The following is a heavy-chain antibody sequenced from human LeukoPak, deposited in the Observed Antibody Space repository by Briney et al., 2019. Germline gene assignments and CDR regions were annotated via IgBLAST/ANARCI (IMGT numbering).Heavy chain of an antibody. CDR1: GFTFSSYA. J-gene: IGHJ4*02. Sequence: GGSLRLSCAASGFTFSSYAMSWVRHIPEKGLEWVSSISDSGDSTFYADSMVGRLTISRDNSENTLFLQMNSLRVGDTALYFCAKAISPVLRGTVRGSFDSWGQGTLVTVSS. CDR3: AKAISPVLRGTVRGSFDS. V-gene: IGHV3-23*01. CDR2: ISDSGDST. D-gene: IGHD3-10*01.